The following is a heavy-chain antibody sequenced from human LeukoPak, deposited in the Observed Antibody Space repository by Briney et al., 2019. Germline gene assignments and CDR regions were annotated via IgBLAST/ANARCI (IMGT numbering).Heavy chain of an antibody. J-gene: IGHJ4*02. CDR1: GFTFSSYA. CDR2: ISGSGRTT. D-gene: IGHD6-13*01. V-gene: IGHV3-23*01. CDR3: AKEGIAATGTY. Sequence: PGGSLRLSCAASGFTFSSYAMSWVRQAPGKGLEWVSAISGSGRTTYYEDSVKGRFTISRDNSKNTLYLQMNSLRAEDTAVYFCAKEGIAATGTYWGQGTMVTVSS.